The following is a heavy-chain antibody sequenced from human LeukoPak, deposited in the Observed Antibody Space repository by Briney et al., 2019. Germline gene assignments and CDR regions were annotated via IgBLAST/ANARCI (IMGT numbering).Heavy chain of an antibody. CDR2: IKQDGSEK. D-gene: IGHD6-13*01. Sequence: GGSLRLSCAASGFTFSSYWMSWVHQAPGKGLEWVANIKQDGSEKYYVDSVKGRFTIPRDNAKNSLYLQMNSLRAEDTAVYYCARDERVAAAGYYYYYGMDVWGQGTTVTVSS. CDR3: ARDERVAAAGYYYYYGMDV. J-gene: IGHJ6*02. CDR1: GFTFSSYW. V-gene: IGHV3-7*03.